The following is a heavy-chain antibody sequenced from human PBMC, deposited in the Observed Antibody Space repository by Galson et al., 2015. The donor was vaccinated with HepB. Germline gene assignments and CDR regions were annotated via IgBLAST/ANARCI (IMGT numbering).Heavy chain of an antibody. CDR2: IWYDGSIE. Sequence: SLRLSCAASGFTFSSYGMYWVRQAPGKGLEWVAAIWYDGSIEYYRDSVRGRFTVSRDNSRNTLYLQMSSLRAEDTAVYYCARDLGFGLDYWGQGALVTVSS. D-gene: IGHD3-16*01. V-gene: IGHV3-33*01. J-gene: IGHJ4*02. CDR1: GFTFSSYG. CDR3: ARDLGFGLDY.